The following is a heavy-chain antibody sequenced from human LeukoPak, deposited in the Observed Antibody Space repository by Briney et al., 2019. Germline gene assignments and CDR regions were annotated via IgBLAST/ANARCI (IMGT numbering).Heavy chain of an antibody. CDR1: GYSFTSYW. Sequence: GESLKISCKGSGYSFTSYWIGWVRQMPGKGLEWMGIIYPGDSDTRYSPSFQGQVTISADKSISTAYLQWSSLKASATAMYYCARQPWGCSSTSCYSSYATYFDYWGQGTLVTVSS. V-gene: IGHV5-51*01. D-gene: IGHD2-2*01. CDR2: IYPGDSDT. J-gene: IGHJ4*02. CDR3: ARQPWGCSSTSCYSSYATYFDY.